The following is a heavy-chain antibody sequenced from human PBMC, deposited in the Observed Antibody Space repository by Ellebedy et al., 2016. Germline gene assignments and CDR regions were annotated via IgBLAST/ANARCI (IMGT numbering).Heavy chain of an antibody. J-gene: IGHJ3*02. CDR3: ARGLQPARSLSGYSAFDI. CDR1: GGTFSSYA. V-gene: IGHV1-69*04. D-gene: IGHD3-22*01. CDR2: IIPILGIA. Sequence: ASVKVSCKASGGTFSSYAISWVRQAPGQGLEWMGRIIPILGIANYAQKFQGRVTITADKSTSTAYMELSSLRSDDTAVYYCARGLQPARSLSGYSAFDIWGQGTMVTVSS.